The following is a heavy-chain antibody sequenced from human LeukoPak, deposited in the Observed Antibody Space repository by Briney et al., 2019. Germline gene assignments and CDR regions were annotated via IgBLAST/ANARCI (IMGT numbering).Heavy chain of an antibody. CDR3: ARCKLVGSYGYYFDY. Sequence: SETLSLTCAVYGGSFSGYYWSWIRQTPGKGLEWIGEINHSGSTNYNPFLKSRVTISVDTSKQQFSLKLSSVTAADTAVYYCARCKLVGSYGYYFDYWGQGTLVTVSS. CDR2: INHSGST. CDR1: GGSFSGYY. J-gene: IGHJ4*02. D-gene: IGHD5-18*01. V-gene: IGHV4-34*01.